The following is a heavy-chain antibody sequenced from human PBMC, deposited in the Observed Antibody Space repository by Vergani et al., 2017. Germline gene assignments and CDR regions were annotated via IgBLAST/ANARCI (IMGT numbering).Heavy chain of an antibody. J-gene: IGHJ3*02. D-gene: IGHD3-3*01. CDR3: ARSLTIFGVSTDAFDI. Sequence: EVQLVESGGGLVKPGGSLRLSCAASGFTFSSYSMNWVRQAPGKGLEWVSSISSSSSYIYYADSVKGRFTISRDNAKNSLYLQMNSLRAEDTALYYCARSLTIFGVSTDAFDIWGQGTMVTVSS. V-gene: IGHV3-21*01. CDR2: ISSSSSYI. CDR1: GFTFSSYS.